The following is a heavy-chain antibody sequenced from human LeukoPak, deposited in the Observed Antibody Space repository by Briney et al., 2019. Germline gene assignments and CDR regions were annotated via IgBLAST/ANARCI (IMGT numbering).Heavy chain of an antibody. D-gene: IGHD5-24*01. Sequence: GGSLRLSCVASGFIFNNYGMHWVRQAPGKGLEWVTFISYDGSNKYYRDSVKGRFTVSRDNSRNTLYLQMNSLRVEDTAVYCCALGDDYKVYWGQGTLVTVSS. J-gene: IGHJ4*02. CDR2: ISYDGSNK. CDR1: GFIFNNYG. V-gene: IGHV3-30*03. CDR3: ALGDDYKVY.